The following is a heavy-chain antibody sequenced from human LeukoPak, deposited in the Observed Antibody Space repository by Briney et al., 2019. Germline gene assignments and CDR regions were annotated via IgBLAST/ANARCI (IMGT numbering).Heavy chain of an antibody. CDR1: GSTFSSYS. CDR2: ISSSSSYI. V-gene: IGHV3-21*01. D-gene: IGHD3-22*01. CDR3: ARDPTYYYDSSGYPLDY. J-gene: IGHJ4*02. Sequence: PGGSLRLSCAASGSTFSSYSMNWVRQAPGKGLEWVSSISSSSSYIYYADSVKGRFTISRDNAKNSLYLQMNRLRAEDTAVYYCARDPTYYYDSSGYPLDYWGQGTLVTVSS.